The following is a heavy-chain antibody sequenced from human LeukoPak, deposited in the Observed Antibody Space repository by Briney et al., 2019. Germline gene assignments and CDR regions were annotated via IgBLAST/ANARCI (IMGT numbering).Heavy chain of an antibody. D-gene: IGHD3-10*01. Sequence: PGGSLRLSCAASGFTFTNACITWVRQAPGKGLEWVGRIKSKTDGGTTNNAAPVKGRSTIPRNDSQNTLYLQMNSLKTEDTAVYYCITDLGITMVRGVIGDAFDIWGEGTMVTVSS. CDR2: IKSKTDGGTT. J-gene: IGHJ3*02. CDR1: GFTFTNAC. CDR3: ITDLGITMVRGVIGDAFDI. V-gene: IGHV3-15*01.